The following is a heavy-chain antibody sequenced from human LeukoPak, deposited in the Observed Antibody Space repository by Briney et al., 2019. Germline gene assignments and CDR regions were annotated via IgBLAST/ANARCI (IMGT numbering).Heavy chain of an antibody. D-gene: IGHD1-1*01. CDR1: GGSFSSYY. CDR2: INHRGDT. CDR3: ARGPTISETGYFDY. Sequence: SQTLSLTCAVYGGSFSSYYWSWIRQSPGKGLEWIAEINHRGDTNYNPSVKSRVTISVDTSKNQFSLKVTSLTAADTAVYYCARGPTISETGYFDYWGQGTLVTVSS. V-gene: IGHV4-34*01. J-gene: IGHJ4*03.